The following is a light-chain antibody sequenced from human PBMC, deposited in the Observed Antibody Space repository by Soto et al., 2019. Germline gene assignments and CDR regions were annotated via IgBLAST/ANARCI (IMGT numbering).Light chain of an antibody. V-gene: IGKV3-15*01. CDR2: GAS. Sequence: EIVMTQSPATLSVSPGERATLSCRASQSVSSNLAWYQQKPGQAPRLLIYGASTRATGIPARFSGSESGTEFTLNISSLQSEDFAVYYCQQYNNWPPWTFGQGTKVEIK. J-gene: IGKJ1*01. CDR3: QQYNNWPPWT. CDR1: QSVSSN.